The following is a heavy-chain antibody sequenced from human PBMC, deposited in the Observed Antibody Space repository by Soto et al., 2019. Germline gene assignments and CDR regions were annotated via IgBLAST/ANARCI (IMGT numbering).Heavy chain of an antibody. CDR2: TSYDGNNK. CDR3: AKGGGSARDFDY. J-gene: IGHJ4*02. CDR1: GFTFGNYG. D-gene: IGHD1-26*01. Sequence: GGSLRLSCTGSGFTFGNYGMHWVRQAPGKGLEWVASTSYDGNNKYYADSLKGRFTISRDNSKKMVYLQMTSLGPEDTTVYYCAKGGGSARDFDYWGQGALVTVSS. V-gene: IGHV3-30*18.